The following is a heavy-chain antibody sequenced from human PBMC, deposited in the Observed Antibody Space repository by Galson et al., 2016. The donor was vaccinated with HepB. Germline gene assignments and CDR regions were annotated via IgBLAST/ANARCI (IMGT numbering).Heavy chain of an antibody. CDR3: ARDPRKIRYQLLEIYYSYYAMDV. Sequence: SVKVSCKASGYTFTTYGISWVRQAPGQGLEWMGGISAYNGNTYYAQKLQGRVTMTTDTSTSTAYMELRSLRSDDTAVYYCARDPRKIRYQLLEIYYSYYAMDVWGQGTTVTVSS. D-gene: IGHD2-2*01. V-gene: IGHV1-18*01. CDR2: ISAYNGNT. CDR1: GYTFTTYG. J-gene: IGHJ6*02.